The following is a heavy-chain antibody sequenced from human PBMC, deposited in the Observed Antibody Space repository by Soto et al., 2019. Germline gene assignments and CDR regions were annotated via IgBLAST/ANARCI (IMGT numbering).Heavy chain of an antibody. V-gene: IGHV3-21*01. CDR3: ATQAYSSSSPTDY. Sequence: EVQLVESGGGLVKPGGSLRLSCAASGFTFSRYNMNWVRQAPGKGLEWVSSISSSSSYIYYADSVKGRFTISRDNAKNSLYLQMNSLRAEDTAVYYCATQAYSSSSPTDYWGQGTLVTVSS. CDR2: ISSSSSYI. D-gene: IGHD6-6*01. CDR1: GFTFSRYN. J-gene: IGHJ4*02.